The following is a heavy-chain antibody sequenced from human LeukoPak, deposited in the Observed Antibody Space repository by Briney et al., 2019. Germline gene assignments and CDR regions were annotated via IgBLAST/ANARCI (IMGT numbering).Heavy chain of an antibody. CDR1: GYTFTSYG. J-gene: IGHJ4*02. D-gene: IGHD6-13*01. Sequence: ASVKVSCKASGYTFTSYGISWVRQAPGQGLEWMGWISAYNGNTNYAQKLQGRVTTTTDTSTSTAYMELRSLRSDDTAVYYCASRSGFGSTLDYWGQGTLVTVSS. CDR3: ASRSGFGSTLDY. CDR2: ISAYNGNT. V-gene: IGHV1-18*01.